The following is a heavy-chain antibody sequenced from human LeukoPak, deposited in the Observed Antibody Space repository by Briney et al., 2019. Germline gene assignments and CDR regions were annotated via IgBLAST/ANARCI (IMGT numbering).Heavy chain of an antibody. D-gene: IGHD3-10*01. CDR3: ARPLLTGTIFWFGESLNY. Sequence: GGSLRLSCAASGFTFSSYAVHWVRQAPGKGLEWVAVISYDGSNKYYADSVKGRFTISRDNSKNTLYLQMNSLRAEDTAVYYCARPLLTGTIFWFGESLNYWGQGTLVTVSS. V-gene: IGHV3-30*04. J-gene: IGHJ4*02. CDR1: GFTFSSYA. CDR2: ISYDGSNK.